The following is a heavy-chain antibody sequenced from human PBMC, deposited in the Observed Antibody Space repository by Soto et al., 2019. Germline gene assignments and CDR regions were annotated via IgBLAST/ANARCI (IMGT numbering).Heavy chain of an antibody. CDR1: GFTFSDYY. CDR2: ISSSGSTI. V-gene: IGHV3-11*01. Sequence: GGSLRLSCAASGFTFSDYYMSWIRQAPGKGLEWVSYISSSGSTIYYADAVKGRFTISRDNAKNSLYLQMNSLRAEDTAVYFCARNLYGDYALDYWGQGTLVTVSS. J-gene: IGHJ4*02. CDR3: ARNLYGDYALDY. D-gene: IGHD4-17*01.